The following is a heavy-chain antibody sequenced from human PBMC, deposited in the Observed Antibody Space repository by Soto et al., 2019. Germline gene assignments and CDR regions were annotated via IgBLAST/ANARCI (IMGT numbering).Heavy chain of an antibody. CDR1: GFTFSSYG. Sequence: QVQLVESGGGVVQPGRSLRLSCAASGFTFSSYGMHWVSQAPGKGLEWVAVISYDGSNKYYADSVKGRFTISRDNSKNTLYLQMNSLRAEDTAVYYCAKDLQGVYYWGQGTLVTVSS. V-gene: IGHV3-30*18. CDR2: ISYDGSNK. J-gene: IGHJ4*02. D-gene: IGHD3-10*01. CDR3: AKDLQGVYY.